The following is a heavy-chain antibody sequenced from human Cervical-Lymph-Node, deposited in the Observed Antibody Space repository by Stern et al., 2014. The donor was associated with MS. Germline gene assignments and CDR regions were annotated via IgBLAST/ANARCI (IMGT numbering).Heavy chain of an antibody. D-gene: IGHD3-16*01. CDR3: ARGWGDPRH. CDR2: ITVYNGNT. J-gene: IGHJ4*02. V-gene: IGHV1-18*01. CDR1: GYTFSSFA. Sequence: VQLVESGAEVKKPGASVNVSCKASGYTFSSFAITWVRQAPGQGLEWMGTITVYNGNTNYAQRVQDRVTMTTDTFTNTAYMKVRTLRSADTAVYYCARGWGDPRHWGQGTLVTVSS.